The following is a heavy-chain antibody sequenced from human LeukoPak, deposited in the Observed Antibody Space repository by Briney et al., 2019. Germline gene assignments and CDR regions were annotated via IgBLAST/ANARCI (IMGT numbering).Heavy chain of an antibody. J-gene: IGHJ4*02. Sequence: GGSVTLPCAAWGFTVNSNDMSGARHARGKGGEGVSVIYNGDNTYYADSVKGRFTISRDNSKNTLHLQMNSLTAEDTAVYYCARDPAPGVGGLDNWGQGTLVTVSS. D-gene: IGHD1-26*01. CDR3: ARDPAPGVGGLDN. V-gene: IGHV3-53*01. CDR2: IYNGDNT. CDR1: GFTVNSND.